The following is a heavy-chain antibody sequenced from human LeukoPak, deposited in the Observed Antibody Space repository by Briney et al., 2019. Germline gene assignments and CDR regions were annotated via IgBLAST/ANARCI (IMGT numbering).Heavy chain of an antibody. CDR3: AKDRGFL. V-gene: IGHV3-23*01. D-gene: IGHD3-10*01. CDR2: ISGSGGST. CDR1: GFTVSSNY. Sequence: GGSLRLSCAASGFTVSSNYMSWVRQAPGKGLEWVSAISGSGGSTYYADSVKGRFTISRGNSKNTLYLQMDSLRAEDTAVYYCAKDRGFLWGQGTMVTVSS. J-gene: IGHJ3*01.